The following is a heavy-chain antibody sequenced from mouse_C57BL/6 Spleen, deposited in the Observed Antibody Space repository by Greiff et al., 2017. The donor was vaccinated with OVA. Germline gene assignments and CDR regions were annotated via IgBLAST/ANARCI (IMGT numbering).Heavy chain of an antibody. D-gene: IGHD2-1*01. V-gene: IGHV1-42*01. Sequence: EVQLQQSGPELVKPGASVKISCKASGYSFTGYYMNWVKQSPEKSLEWIGEINPSTGGTTYNQKFKAKATLTVDKSSSTAYMQLKSLTSEDSAVYYCARRGGNGFAYWGQGTLVTVSA. CDR3: ARRGGNGFAY. CDR2: INPSTGGT. J-gene: IGHJ3*01. CDR1: GYSFTGYY.